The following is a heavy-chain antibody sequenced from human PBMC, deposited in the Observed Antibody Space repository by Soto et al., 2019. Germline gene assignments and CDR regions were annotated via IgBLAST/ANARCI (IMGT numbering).Heavy chain of an antibody. CDR3: ARWYYYGSGSYYAFDI. J-gene: IGHJ3*02. Sequence: ASVKVSCKASGYTFTGNSLHWVRQAPGQGLEWMGWINPNSGGTNYAQKFQGWVTMTRDTSISTAYMELSRLRSDDTAVYYCARWYYYGSGSYYAFDIRGQGTMVTVSS. CDR1: GYTFTGNS. D-gene: IGHD3-10*01. CDR2: INPNSGGT. V-gene: IGHV1-2*04.